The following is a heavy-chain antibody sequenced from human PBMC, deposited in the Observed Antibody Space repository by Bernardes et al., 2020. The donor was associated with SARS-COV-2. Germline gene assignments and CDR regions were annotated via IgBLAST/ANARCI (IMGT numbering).Heavy chain of an antibody. CDR3: ARDFGGPVDH. CDR1: GFSVSSYW. CDR2: MNIDGSRT. Sequence: SLRLSCAASGFSVSSYWMHWVRQAPGKGLVWVSRMNIDGSRTDYADSVRGRFTIIRDNAQNTLYLQMNSLRIEDTAVYYCARDFGGPVDHWGQGTLVTVSS. D-gene: IGHD3-16*01. V-gene: IGHV3-74*01. J-gene: IGHJ4*02.